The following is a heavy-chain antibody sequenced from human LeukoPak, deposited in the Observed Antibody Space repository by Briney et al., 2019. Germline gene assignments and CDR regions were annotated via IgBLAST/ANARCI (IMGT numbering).Heavy chain of an antibody. CDR3: ARRWTTSDYYTVLDP. CDR2: VYHSGSA. D-gene: IGHD3-3*01. V-gene: IGHV4-59*11. CDR1: GGSFTSHS. Sequence: SETLSLTCSVSGGSFTSHSWSWIRQPPGKGLEWIGYVYHSGSADYNPSLKSRVTISVDTSKNQVSLKLRSVTAADTAVYFCARRWTTSDYYTVLDPWGQRTLVTVSS. J-gene: IGHJ5*02.